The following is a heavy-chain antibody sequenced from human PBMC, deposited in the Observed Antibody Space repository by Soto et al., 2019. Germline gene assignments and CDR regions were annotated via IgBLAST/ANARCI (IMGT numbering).Heavy chain of an antibody. J-gene: IGHJ4*02. D-gene: IGHD6-19*01. CDR2: IHPADSDT. V-gene: IGHV5-51*01. CDR3: ARTIEHWLAYFDY. CDR1: GYSFTNSW. Sequence: GESLKISCKGSGYSFTNSWIAWVRQMPGKGLECMGIIHPADSDTRYSPSFQGQVTISVDKSVSTAYLQWSNLKASDTAMYFCARTIEHWLAYFDYWGQGTLVTVSS.